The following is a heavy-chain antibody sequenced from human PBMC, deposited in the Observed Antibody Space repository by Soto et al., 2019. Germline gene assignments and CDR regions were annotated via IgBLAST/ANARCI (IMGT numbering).Heavy chain of an antibody. CDR1: GFIFDTFD. D-gene: IGHD6-19*01. CDR2: IIGHNGRT. Sequence: EVQLLGSGGGLGQPGGSLRLSCAASGFIFDTFDMSWVRQAPGKGLEWVSAIIGHNGRTYYADSVTGRFTISKDNSNKTLYLQMKSLRVEDTAIYYWKKGAWLDDFGGQGVLVTVSS. J-gene: IGHJ4*02. V-gene: IGHV3-23*01. CDR3: KKGAWLDDF.